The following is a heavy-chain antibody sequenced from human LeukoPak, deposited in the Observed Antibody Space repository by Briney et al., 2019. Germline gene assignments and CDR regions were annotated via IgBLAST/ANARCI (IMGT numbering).Heavy chain of an antibody. Sequence: GGSLRLSCAASGFTFSSYSMNWVRQAPGKGLEWVSSISSSSSYIYYADSVKGRFTISRDNAKNSLYLQMNSLRAEDTAVYYCARDNRALYYYYMDVWGKGTTVTISS. D-gene: IGHD1-14*01. V-gene: IGHV3-21*01. CDR3: ARDNRALYYYYMDV. CDR1: GFTFSSYS. J-gene: IGHJ6*03. CDR2: ISSSSSYI.